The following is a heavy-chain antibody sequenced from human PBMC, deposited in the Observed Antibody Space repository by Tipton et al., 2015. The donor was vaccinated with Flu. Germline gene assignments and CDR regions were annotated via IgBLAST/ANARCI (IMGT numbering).Heavy chain of an antibody. CDR2: IYYSGSI. Sequence: TLSLTCTVSGDSMGTYSWSWIRQPPGKGLEWIGYIYYSGSISYNPSLKSRVTISVDTSKNQFSLKLSSVTAADTAVYYCAREWGDAFDIWGQGTMVTVSS. CDR1: GDSMGTYS. D-gene: IGHD3-16*01. V-gene: IGHV4-59*01. CDR3: AREWGDAFDI. J-gene: IGHJ3*02.